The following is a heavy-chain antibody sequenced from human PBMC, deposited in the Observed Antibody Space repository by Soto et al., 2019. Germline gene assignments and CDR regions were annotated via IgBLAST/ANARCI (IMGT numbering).Heavy chain of an antibody. CDR3: ATFSNYYDRSGYTPFDY. J-gene: IGHJ4*02. CDR1: GFSFSISP. V-gene: IGHV3-30-3*01. CDR2: ISFDGNNK. D-gene: IGHD3-22*01. Sequence: GGSLRLSCAASGFSFSISPMHWVRQAPGKGPEWVALISFDGNNKYYADSVEGRFTVSRDNSRNTLYVQMNSLRAEDTAVYYCATFSNYYDRSGYTPFDYWGQGTLVTVSS.